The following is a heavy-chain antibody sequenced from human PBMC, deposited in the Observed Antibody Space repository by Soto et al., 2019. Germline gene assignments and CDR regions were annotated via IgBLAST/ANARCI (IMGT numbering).Heavy chain of an antibody. Sequence: EVQLLESGGGLVQPGGSLRLSCAASGFTFSSYAMSWVRQAPGKGLEWVSAISGSGGSTYYADSVKGRLTIARNNSKNKQHLQRSNLRAEDTAVYDCAKYRRGDRYFGHLGQRNLGTGSS. V-gene: IGHV3-23*01. CDR2: ISGSGGST. CDR1: GFTFSSYA. J-gene: IGHJ4*02. CDR3: AKYRRGDRYFGH.